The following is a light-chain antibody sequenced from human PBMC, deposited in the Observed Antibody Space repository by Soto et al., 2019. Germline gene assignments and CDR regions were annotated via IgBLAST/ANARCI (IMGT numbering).Light chain of an antibody. J-gene: IGKJ5*01. CDR2: DAS. CDR1: QDIRKY. CDR3: QQYDNLPLS. V-gene: IGKV1-33*01. Sequence: EITQYTSSLSASVGDRVTITCQATQDIRKYLNWYQQKPGKAPKLLIYDASSLETGVPSRFSGSGSGTDFTFTISSLQPEDFATYYCQQYDNLPLSFGQVRLLEIK.